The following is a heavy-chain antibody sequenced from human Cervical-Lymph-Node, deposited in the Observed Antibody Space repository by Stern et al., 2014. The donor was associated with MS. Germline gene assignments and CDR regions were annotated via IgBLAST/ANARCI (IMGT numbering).Heavy chain of an antibody. CDR3: ARDVRGSGSYYP. V-gene: IGHV1-46*01. CDR2: INPSGGST. D-gene: IGHD3-10*01. CDR1: GYTFTSYY. J-gene: IGHJ5*02. Sequence: QLVQSGAEVKKPGASVKVSCKASGYTFTSYYMHWVRQAPGQGLEWMGIINPSGGSTRYAQKFQGTVTITRDTSTSTVYMELSSLRSEDTAVYYCARDVRGSGSYYPWGQGTLVTVSS.